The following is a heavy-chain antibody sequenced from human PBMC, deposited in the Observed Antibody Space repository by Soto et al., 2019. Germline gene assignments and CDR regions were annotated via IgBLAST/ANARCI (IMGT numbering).Heavy chain of an antibody. V-gene: IGHV4-34*01. CDR3: ARRRTRYCSGGSGYSGTAHYFDY. Sequence: SQTLSLTCAVCGGPLSGYYWSWIRQPPGKGLEWIGEINHSGSTNYNPCLKSRVTILIDTSKNQFSLKLSYVPAANTAVYYCARRRTRYCSGGSGYSGTAHYFDYWGQGTLVTVPS. D-gene: IGHD2-15*01. CDR2: INHSGST. J-gene: IGHJ4*02. CDR1: GGPLSGYY.